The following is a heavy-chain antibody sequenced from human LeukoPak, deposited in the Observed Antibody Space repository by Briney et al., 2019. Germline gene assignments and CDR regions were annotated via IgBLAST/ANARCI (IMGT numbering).Heavy chain of an antibody. CDR2: INHSGST. J-gene: IGHJ5*02. Sequence: PSETLSLTCAVYGGSFSGYYWRWIRQPPGQGLEWIGEINHSGSTNYNPSLKSRVTISVDTSKNQFSLKLSSVTAADTAVYYCARELGARPPHWFDPWGQGTLVTVSS. CDR3: ARELGARPPHWFDP. CDR1: GGSFSGYY. D-gene: IGHD6-6*01. V-gene: IGHV4-34*01.